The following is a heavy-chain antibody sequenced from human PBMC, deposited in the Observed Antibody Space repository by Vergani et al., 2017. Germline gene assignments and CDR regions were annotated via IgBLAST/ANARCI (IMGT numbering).Heavy chain of an antibody. Sequence: EVQLVESGGGLVQPGGSLRLSCAASGFTFSSYSMNWVRQAPGKGLEWVSYISSSSTIYYADSVKGRFTISRDNAKNSLYLQMNSLRAEDTAVYYCARNTIFGAWGVDYYYYYGMDVWGQGTTVTVSS. CDR1: GFTFSSYS. V-gene: IGHV3-48*01. D-gene: IGHD3-3*01. J-gene: IGHJ6*02. CDR3: ARNTIFGAWGVDYYYYYGMDV. CDR2: ISSSSTI.